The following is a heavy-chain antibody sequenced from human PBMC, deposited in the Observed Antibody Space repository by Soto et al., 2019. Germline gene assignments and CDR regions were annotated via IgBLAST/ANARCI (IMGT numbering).Heavy chain of an antibody. D-gene: IGHD6-19*01. CDR3: ARCTVDTIVTSGWCHYLDP. CDR2: VSGSGGTT. Sequence: EVQLLDSGGGLVQPGGSLRLSCAASGFTFSSSAMNWVRQAPGKGLEWVSAVSGSGGTTYYADSVRGRFTISRDNSKNTLYLQMNSLRAEDTAIYFCARCTVDTIVTSGWCHYLDPWGQGTLVTVSS. J-gene: IGHJ5*02. CDR1: GFTFSSSA. V-gene: IGHV3-23*01.